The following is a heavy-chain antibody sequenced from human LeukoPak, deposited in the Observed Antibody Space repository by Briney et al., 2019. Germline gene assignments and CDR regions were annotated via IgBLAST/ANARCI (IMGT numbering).Heavy chain of an antibody. D-gene: IGHD3-10*01. Sequence: ASVKVSCKPSGYTFTGYYIHWLRQAPGQGLEWRGWINPNSGGSDYAQKFQGRVTMTRDTSISTAYMELSRLRSDDTAVYYCARVTTIVRARNGMDVWGQGTTVTVSS. J-gene: IGHJ6*02. CDR3: ARVTTIVRARNGMDV. CDR2: INPNSGGS. V-gene: IGHV1-2*02. CDR1: GYTFTGYY.